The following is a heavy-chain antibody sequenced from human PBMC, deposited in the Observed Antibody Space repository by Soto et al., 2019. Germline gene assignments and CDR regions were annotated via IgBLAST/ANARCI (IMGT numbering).Heavy chain of an antibody. CDR2: VSAGGDMT. CDR1: GFTFSSYA. Sequence: DVQLLESGGHLVQPGGSLRLSCAASGFTFSSYAMSWVRQSPGKWLEWFSSVSAGGDMTYYSDSVKGRFTISRDNSNNALFLQMNSLRIEDTALYYCARGDRGGSGSPASYYYSGLDVWGQGTTVTVS. V-gene: IGHV3-23*01. D-gene: IGHD3-10*01. CDR3: ARGDRGGSGSPASYYYSGLDV. J-gene: IGHJ6*02.